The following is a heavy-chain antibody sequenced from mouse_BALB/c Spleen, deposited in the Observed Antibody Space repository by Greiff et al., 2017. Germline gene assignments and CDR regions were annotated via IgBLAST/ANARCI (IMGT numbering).Heavy chain of an antibody. J-gene: IGHJ1*01. D-gene: IGHD4-1*01. Sequence: EVKLVESGGGLVQPGGSLKLSCAASGFTFSSYGMSWVRQTPDKRLELVATINSNGGSTYYPDSVKGRFTISRDNAKNTLYLQMSSLKSEDTAMYYCAREHNWDYWYFDVWGAGTTVTVSS. CDR1: GFTFSSYG. CDR2: INSNGGST. V-gene: IGHV5-6-3*01. CDR3: AREHNWDYWYFDV.